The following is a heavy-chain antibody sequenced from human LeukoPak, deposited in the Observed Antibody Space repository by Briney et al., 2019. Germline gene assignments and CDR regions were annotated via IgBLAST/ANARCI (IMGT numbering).Heavy chain of an antibody. J-gene: IGHJ4*02. CDR3: ARDRLGKYYIDY. Sequence: PGGSLRLSCAASGFTFSNFGLDGVRQAPGKGLEWVAFISDNGRRTYYLESVEGLFTISRDDSKNTLYLQMNSLRVEDTAVYYLARDRLGKYYIDYWGQGTLVTVSS. V-gene: IGHV3-33*08. D-gene: IGHD4-11*01. CDR1: GFTFSNFG. CDR2: ISDNGRRT.